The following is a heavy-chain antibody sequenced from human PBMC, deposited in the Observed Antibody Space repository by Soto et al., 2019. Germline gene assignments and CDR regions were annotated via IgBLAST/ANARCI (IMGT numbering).Heavy chain of an antibody. CDR1: GYNFASNH. CDR2: IHPTDGST. D-gene: IGHD6-13*01. V-gene: IGHV1-46*01. CDR3: VRDRFGSWTFDY. J-gene: IGHJ4*02. Sequence: QVQLVQSGAEVKEPGASVKVSCKASGYNFASNHMHWVRQIPGQGLEWMGIIHPTDGSTSYAQRFRGRITLTRDAPKNTDYMELRGLTFEDTAVYYCVRDRFGSWTFDYWGQGTLLTVSS.